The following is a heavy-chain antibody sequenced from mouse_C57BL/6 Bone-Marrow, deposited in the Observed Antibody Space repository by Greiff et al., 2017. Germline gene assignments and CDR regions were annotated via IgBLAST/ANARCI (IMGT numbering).Heavy chain of an antibody. CDR2: INPNNGGT. J-gene: IGHJ3*01. V-gene: IGHV1-26*01. Sequence: VQLQQSGPELVKPGASVKISCKASGYTFTDYYMNWVKQSHGKSLEWIGDINPNNGGTSYNQKFKGKATLTVDKSSSTAYMQLKSLTSEDSAVYYCARDNYYGSSSFAYWGQGTLVTVSA. CDR3: ARDNYYGSSSFAY. CDR1: GYTFTDYY. D-gene: IGHD1-1*01.